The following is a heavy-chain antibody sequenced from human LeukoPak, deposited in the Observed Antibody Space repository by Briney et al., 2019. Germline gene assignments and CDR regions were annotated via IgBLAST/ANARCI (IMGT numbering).Heavy chain of an antibody. V-gene: IGHV4-34*01. J-gene: IGHJ3*02. CDR3: ARGLSIAAAGTGYAFDI. Sequence: SETLSLTCAVYGGSFSGYYWSWIRQPPGKGLEWIGEINHSGSTNYNPSLKSRVTMSVDTSKKQFSLKVSSVTAADTAVYYCARGLSIAAAGTGYAFDIWGQGTMVTVSS. D-gene: IGHD6-13*01. CDR2: INHSGST. CDR1: GGSFSGYY.